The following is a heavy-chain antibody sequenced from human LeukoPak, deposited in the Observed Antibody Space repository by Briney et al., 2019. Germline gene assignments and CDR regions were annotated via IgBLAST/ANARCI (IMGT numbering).Heavy chain of an antibody. Sequence: AGGSLSLSCAASGFTLSTYAMAWVGQAPGKGLEWVPAISGSGGSTYYADSVKGRFTISRDNSKNTLYLQMNSLRAEDTAVYYCAKDGIGSYLSAFDIWGQGTMVTVSS. V-gene: IGHV3-23*01. J-gene: IGHJ3*02. CDR1: GFTLSTYA. D-gene: IGHD1-26*01. CDR2: ISGSGGST. CDR3: AKDGIGSYLSAFDI.